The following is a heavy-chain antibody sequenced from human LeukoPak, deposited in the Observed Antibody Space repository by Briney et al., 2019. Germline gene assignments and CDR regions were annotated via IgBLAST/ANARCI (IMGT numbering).Heavy chain of an antibody. CDR3: ARDRRQLGYCSSTSCPFDY. D-gene: IGHD2-2*01. J-gene: IGHJ4*02. V-gene: IGHV3-9*01. CDR2: ISWNSGSI. Sequence: GGSLRLSCAASGFTFDDYAMHWVRQAPGKGLEWFSGISWNSGSIGYADSVKGRFTISRDNAKNSLYLQMNSLRAEDTALYYCARDRRQLGYCSSTSCPFDYWGQGTLVTVSS. CDR1: GFTFDDYA.